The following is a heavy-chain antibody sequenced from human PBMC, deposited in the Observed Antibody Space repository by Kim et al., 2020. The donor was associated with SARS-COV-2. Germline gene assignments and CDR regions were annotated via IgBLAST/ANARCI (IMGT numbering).Heavy chain of an antibody. CDR1: GFTFSSYA. Sequence: GGSLRLSCAASGFTFSSYAMHWVRQAPGKGLEYVSAISSNGGSTYYANSVKGRFTISRDNSKNTLYLQMGSLRAEDMAVYYCARVGLYYDSSGYYKYFDYWGQRTLVTVSS. J-gene: IGHJ4*02. V-gene: IGHV3-64*01. D-gene: IGHD3-22*01. CDR2: ISSNGGST. CDR3: ARVGLYYDSSGYYKYFDY.